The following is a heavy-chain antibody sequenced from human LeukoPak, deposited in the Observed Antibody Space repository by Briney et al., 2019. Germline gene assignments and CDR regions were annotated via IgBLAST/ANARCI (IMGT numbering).Heavy chain of an antibody. CDR1: GGTFSSYA. D-gene: IGHD2-15*01. CDR2: IIPIFGTA. J-gene: IGHJ4*02. Sequence: SVKVSCKASGGTFSSYAISWVRQAPGQGLEWMGGIIPIFGTANYAQKFQGRVTITADESTSTAYMELSSLRSEDTAVYYCARSTPDRWDLLGYWGQGTLVTVSS. V-gene: IGHV1-69*13. CDR3: ARSTPDRWDLLGY.